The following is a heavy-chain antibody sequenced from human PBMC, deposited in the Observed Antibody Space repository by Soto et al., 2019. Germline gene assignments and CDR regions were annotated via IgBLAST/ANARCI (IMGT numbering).Heavy chain of an antibody. J-gene: IGHJ5*02. Sequence: ASVKVSCKASGYTFSGFYMHWVRQAPGQGLEWMGWINPNSGGTKSAEKFQGRVTMTSDTSISTAYMELSRLTSDDTAVYFCARRFCSEHRCLNWFDPWGQGTLVTVSS. V-gene: IGHV1-2*02. CDR2: INPNSGGT. D-gene: IGHD2-15*01. CDR3: ARRFCSEHRCLNWFDP. CDR1: GYTFSGFY.